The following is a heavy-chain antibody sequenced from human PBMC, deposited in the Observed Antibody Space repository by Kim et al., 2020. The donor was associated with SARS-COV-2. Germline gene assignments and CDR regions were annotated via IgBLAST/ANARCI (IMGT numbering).Heavy chain of an antibody. D-gene: IGHD5-18*01. CDR2: IGTAGET. V-gene: IGHV3-13*04. J-gene: IGHJ6*02. CDR1: GFTFGGHD. CDR3: ARGIHQWLGVDV. Sequence: GGSLRLSCAASGFTFGGHDMHWVRQGSGKGLEWVSAIGTAGETFYSGPVKGRFIISRENGRNSLFLQMDSLKVGDTAVYYCARGIHQWLGVDVWGQGTTVTVSS.